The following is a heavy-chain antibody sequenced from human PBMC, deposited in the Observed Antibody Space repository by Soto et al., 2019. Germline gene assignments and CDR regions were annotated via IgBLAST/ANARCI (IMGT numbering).Heavy chain of an antibody. CDR2: ISGSGGNT. V-gene: IGHV3-23*01. Sequence: PVGSLRLSCAASGFTFSNYAMSWVRQAPGKGLEWVSAISGSGGNTYYADSVKGRFTISRDNSKNTLYLQMNSLRAEDTAVYYCAKSCENGPWRAFDIWGQGTMVTVSS. CDR3: AKSCENGPWRAFDI. D-gene: IGHD1-1*01. J-gene: IGHJ3*02. CDR1: GFTFSNYA.